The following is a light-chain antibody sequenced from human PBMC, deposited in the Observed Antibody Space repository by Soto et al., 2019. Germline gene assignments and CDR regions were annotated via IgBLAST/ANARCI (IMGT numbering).Light chain of an antibody. Sequence: QSALTQPASVSGSPGQSITISCTGTSSDVGGYNYVSWYQQYPGKAPKLMIYDVSNRPSGVSYRFSGSKSGNTASLTISGLQAEDEADYYCSSFTSSVTYVFGTGTKLTVL. CDR1: SSDVGGYNY. J-gene: IGLJ1*01. V-gene: IGLV2-14*01. CDR2: DVS. CDR3: SSFTSSVTYV.